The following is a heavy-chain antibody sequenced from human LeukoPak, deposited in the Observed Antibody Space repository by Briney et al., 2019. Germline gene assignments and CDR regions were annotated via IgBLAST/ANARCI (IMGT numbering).Heavy chain of an antibody. CDR2: IGGGGSDT. D-gene: IGHD3-22*01. CDR1: GFTFSDYA. CDR3: ARDLGQYYDTSDNWFDP. V-gene: IGHV3-23*01. J-gene: IGHJ5*02. Sequence: GGSLRLSCAASGFTFSDYAMSWVRQAPGKGLEWVSAIGGGGSDTYYADSVKGRFTISRDNSKSTLYLQMNSLRAEDTAVYYCARDLGQYYDTSDNWFDPWGQGTLVTVSS.